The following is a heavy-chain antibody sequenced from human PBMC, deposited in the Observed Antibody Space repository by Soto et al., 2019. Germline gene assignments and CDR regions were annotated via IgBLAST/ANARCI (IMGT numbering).Heavy chain of an antibody. CDR2: IWYDGSNK. CDR3: ARDTSGVPADPAYGMDV. D-gene: IGHD2-2*01. V-gene: IGHV3-33*01. Sequence: AGGSLRLSCAASGFTFSSYGMHWVRQAPGKGLEWVAVIWYDGSNKYYADSVKGRFTISRDNSKNTLYLQMNSLRAEDTAVYYCARDTSGVPADPAYGMDVWGQGTTVTVSS. J-gene: IGHJ6*02. CDR1: GFTFSSYG.